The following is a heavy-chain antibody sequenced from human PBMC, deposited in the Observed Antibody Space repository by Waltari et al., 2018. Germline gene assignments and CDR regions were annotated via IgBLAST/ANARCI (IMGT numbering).Heavy chain of an antibody. J-gene: IGHJ3*02. Sequence: QVQLQESGPGLVKPSETLSLTCTVPGGSLSSYYWLWIRQPPGTGLEWIGYIYYSGSTNYNPSLKSRVTISVDTSKNQFSLKLSSVTAADTAVYYCARISTGTVAFDIWGQGTMVTVSS. CDR3: ARISTGTVAFDI. CDR2: IYYSGST. V-gene: IGHV4-59*01. CDR1: GGSLSSYY. D-gene: IGHD1-1*01.